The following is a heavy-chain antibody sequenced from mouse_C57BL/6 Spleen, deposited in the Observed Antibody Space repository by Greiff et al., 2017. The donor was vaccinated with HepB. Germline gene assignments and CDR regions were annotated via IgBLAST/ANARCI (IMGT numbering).Heavy chain of an antibody. CDR3: ARGTTVPHFDY. D-gene: IGHD1-1*01. V-gene: IGHV1-52*01. J-gene: IGHJ2*01. CDR1: GYTFTSYW. CDR2: IDPSDSET. Sequence: QVQLQQPGAELVRPGSSVKLSCKASGYTFTSYWMHWVKQRPIQGLEWIGNIDPSDSETHYNQKFKDKATLTVDKSSSTAYMQLSSLTSEDSAVYDCARGTTVPHFDYWGQGTTLTVSS.